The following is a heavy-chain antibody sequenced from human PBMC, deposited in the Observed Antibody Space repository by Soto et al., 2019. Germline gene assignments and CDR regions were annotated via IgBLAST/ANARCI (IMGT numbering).Heavy chain of an antibody. J-gene: IGHJ5*02. D-gene: IGHD1-26*01. V-gene: IGHV4-30-4*01. CDR2: IYNRGST. CDR3: ATETLDLIGNWFDP. CDR1: GAPTSSDDYY. Sequence: NPSETLSLTCTVSGAPTSSDDYYWSWFRQPPGKGREWIGYIYNRGSTKHNPSLGSRVHMFLHTSKNHFSLRLSPAVAADTAVYYCATETLDLIGNWFDPWGLGTLVTVSS.